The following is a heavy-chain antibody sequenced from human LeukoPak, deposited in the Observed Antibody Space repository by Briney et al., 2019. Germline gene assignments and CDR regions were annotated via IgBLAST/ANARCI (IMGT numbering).Heavy chain of an antibody. Sequence: PGGTLRLSCAASGFHFSTHGMNWVRQAPGKGLEWVAVISYDGSNKYYADSVKGRFTISRDNSKNTLYLQMNSLRAEDTAVYYCAKDIGGYSSGPAYFDYWGQGTLVTVSS. J-gene: IGHJ4*02. CDR2: ISYDGSNK. CDR1: GFHFSTHG. D-gene: IGHD6-19*01. CDR3: AKDIGGYSSGPAYFDY. V-gene: IGHV3-30*18.